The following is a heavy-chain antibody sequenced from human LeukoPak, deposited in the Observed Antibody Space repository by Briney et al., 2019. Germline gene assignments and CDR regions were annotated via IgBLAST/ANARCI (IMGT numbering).Heavy chain of an antibody. D-gene: IGHD6-6*01. J-gene: IGHJ3*02. V-gene: IGHV4-59*08. CDR2: IYYSGST. CDR3: GRFIAARPYAFDI. Sequence: SETLSLTCTVSGGSISSYYWGWIRQPPGKGLEWIGYIYYSGSTNYNPSLKSRVTISVDTSKNQFSLKLSSVTAADTAVYYCGRFIAARPYAFDIWGQGTMVTVSS. CDR1: GGSISSYY.